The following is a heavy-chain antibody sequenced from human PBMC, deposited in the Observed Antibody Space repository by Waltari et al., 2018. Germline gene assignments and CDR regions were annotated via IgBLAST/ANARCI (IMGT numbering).Heavy chain of an antibody. V-gene: IGHV5-51*03. CDR3: ARLPHYGSGSYPIDY. D-gene: IGHD3-10*01. Sequence: EVQLVQSGAEVKKPGESLKISCKGSGYSFTSYWIGWVRQMPGQGLGWMGISYPGDSETRYSPSFQGQVTISADKSISTAYLQWSSLEASDTAMYYCARLPHYGSGSYPIDYWGQGTLVTVSS. CDR1: GYSFTSYW. CDR2: SYPGDSET. J-gene: IGHJ4*02.